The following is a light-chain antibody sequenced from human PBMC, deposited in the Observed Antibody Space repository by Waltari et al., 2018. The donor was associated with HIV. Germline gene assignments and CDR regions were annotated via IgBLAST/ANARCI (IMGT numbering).Light chain of an antibody. V-gene: IGLV3-27*01. Sequence: SYELTQPSSVSLSPGQTARTTCSGAILAKTKARWFQQKPGQAPMLLIYKDNERPSGIPERFSGSSSGTTVTLTISGAQVEDEADYYCYSVADNMGVFGGGTKLTVL. CDR1: ILAKTK. CDR3: YSVADNMGV. CDR2: KDN. J-gene: IGLJ3*02.